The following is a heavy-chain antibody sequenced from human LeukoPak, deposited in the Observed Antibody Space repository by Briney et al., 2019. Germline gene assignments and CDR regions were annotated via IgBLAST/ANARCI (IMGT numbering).Heavy chain of an antibody. CDR1: GFTFSSYW. CDR3: AGGGYYYGN. J-gene: IGHJ4*02. V-gene: IGHV3-7*04. Sequence: GGSLRLSCAASGFTFSSYWMSWVRQAPGKGLEWVANIKPDGSEKKYVDSVNGRFTISRDNAKNSLYLQMNSLRAEDTAAYYCAGGGYYYGNWGQGTLVTVSS. CDR2: IKPDGSEK. D-gene: IGHD3-22*01.